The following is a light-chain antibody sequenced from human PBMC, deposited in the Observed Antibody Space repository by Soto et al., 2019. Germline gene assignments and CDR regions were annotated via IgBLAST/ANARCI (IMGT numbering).Light chain of an antibody. CDR3: CLYAGRPPGYV. Sequence: QSVLTQPASVSGSPGQSITSCCTGTSSDVGSYNLVSWYQQHPGKAPKLMIYEGSKRPSGVSNRFSGSKSGNTASLTISGLQAEDEADYYCCLYAGRPPGYVFGSGTKVTVL. CDR2: EGS. J-gene: IGLJ1*01. CDR1: SSDVGSYNL. V-gene: IGLV2-23*01.